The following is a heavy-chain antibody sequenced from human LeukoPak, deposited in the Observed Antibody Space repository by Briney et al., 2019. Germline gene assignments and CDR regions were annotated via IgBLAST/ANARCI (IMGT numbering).Heavy chain of an antibody. V-gene: IGHV3-66*01. CDR1: GFTVNSNY. CDR3: ARDRGAYYYDTGY. J-gene: IGHJ4*02. CDR2: IYSGGET. D-gene: IGHD3-22*01. Sequence: GGSLRLSCAASGFTVNSNYMNWVRQAPGRGLEWVSVIYSGGETYYADSVKGRFTISRDNSKNTLYLQMNSLRAEDTAVYYCARDRGAYYYDTGYWGQGTLVTVSS.